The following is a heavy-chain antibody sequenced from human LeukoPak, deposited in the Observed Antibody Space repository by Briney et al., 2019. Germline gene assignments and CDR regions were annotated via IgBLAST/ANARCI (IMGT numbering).Heavy chain of an antibody. D-gene: IGHD3-10*01. CDR1: GFTFSGYA. CDR2: ISHSGTIT. V-gene: IGHV3-23*01. CDR3: AKVIGILLSLYYYGVDV. J-gene: IGHJ6*02. Sequence: PGGSLRLSCAASGFTFSGYALTWVRQAPGKGLEWVSSISHSGTITYYADSVKGRFTISRDNSKNTLFLQMNSLRAEDTAVYYCAKVIGILLSLYYYGVDVWGQGTTVTVSS.